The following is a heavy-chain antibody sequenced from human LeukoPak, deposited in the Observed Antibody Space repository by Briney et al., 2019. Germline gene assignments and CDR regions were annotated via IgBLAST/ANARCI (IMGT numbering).Heavy chain of an antibody. CDR3: ARERTAYSSSWNLDY. V-gene: IGHV3-48*02. D-gene: IGHD6-13*01. Sequence: GGSLRLSCAASGFTFSSYSMNWVRQAPGKGLEWVSYISSSSSTIYYADSVKGRFTISRDNAKNSLYLQMNSLRDEDTAVYYCARERTAYSSSWNLDYWGQGTLVTVSS. CDR2: ISSSSSTI. CDR1: GFTFSSYS. J-gene: IGHJ4*02.